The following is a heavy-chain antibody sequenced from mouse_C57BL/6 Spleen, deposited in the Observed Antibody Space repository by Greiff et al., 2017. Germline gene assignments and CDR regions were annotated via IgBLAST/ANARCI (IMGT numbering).Heavy chain of an antibody. J-gene: IGHJ1*03. CDR1: GYTFTSYW. CDR3: ARWGLLWYFDV. CDR2: IDPSDSYT. V-gene: IGHV1-69*01. D-gene: IGHD1-1*01. Sequence: QVQLQQPGAELVMPGASVKLSCKASGYTFTSYWMHWVKQRPGQGLEWIGEIDPSDSYTNYNQKFKGKSTLTVDKSSRPAYMPLSSLPSKDSAVYYCARWGLLWYFDVSGTGTTVTVSS.